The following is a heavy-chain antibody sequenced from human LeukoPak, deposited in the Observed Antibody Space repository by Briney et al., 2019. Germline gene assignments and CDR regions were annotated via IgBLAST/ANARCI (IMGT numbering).Heavy chain of an antibody. Sequence: AASVKVSCKASGYTFTSYDINWVRQATGQGLEWMGWMNPNSGNTGYAQKFQGRVTMTRNTSISTAYMELSSLRSEDTAAYYCARSINYGSGSHKYYFDYWGQGTLVTVSS. CDR3: ARSINYGSGSHKYYFDY. J-gene: IGHJ4*02. V-gene: IGHV1-8*01. CDR2: MNPNSGNT. CDR1: GYTFTSYD. D-gene: IGHD3-10*01.